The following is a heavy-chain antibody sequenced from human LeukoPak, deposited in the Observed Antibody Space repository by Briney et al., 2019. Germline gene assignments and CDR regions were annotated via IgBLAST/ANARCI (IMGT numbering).Heavy chain of an antibody. CDR1: GYTFTGYY. CDR3: ARSMGDYYYYMDV. Sequence: ASVKVSCKASGYTFTGYYMHWVRQAPGQGLEWVGWINPNTGGTNYAQKFQGRVTMTRDTSISTAYMELSTLRSDDTAIYYCARSMGDYYYYMDVWGKGTTVTVSS. J-gene: IGHJ6*03. D-gene: IGHD3-16*01. V-gene: IGHV1-2*02. CDR2: INPNTGGT.